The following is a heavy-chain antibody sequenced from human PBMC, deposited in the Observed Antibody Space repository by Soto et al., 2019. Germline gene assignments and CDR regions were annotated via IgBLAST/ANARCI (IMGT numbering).Heavy chain of an antibody. V-gene: IGHV3-74*01. D-gene: IGHD2-8*01. CDR3: AKSRGAMIYAISVYGMDV. Sequence: LRNRVAELNFRNFCMQRVLKNTGEGLVWVSSISENGDITTYADSVKGRFTISRDNAKNTLYLQMNGLRVEDTAVYYCAKSRGAMIYAISVYGMDVWGQGTTVTVSS. CDR2: ISENGDIT. J-gene: IGHJ6*02. CDR1: ELNFRNFC.